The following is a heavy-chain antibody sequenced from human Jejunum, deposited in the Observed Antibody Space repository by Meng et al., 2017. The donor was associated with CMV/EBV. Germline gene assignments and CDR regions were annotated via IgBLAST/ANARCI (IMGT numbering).Heavy chain of an antibody. Sequence: SCAASGFTVSTYGMHWVRQAPGKGLEWVAFIRYDGGNKDYADSVQGRFSISRDNSKNTLYLQMNSLRAEDTALYYCAKEHVNDYWGQGARVTVSS. CDR3: AKEHVNDY. CDR1: GFTVSTYG. J-gene: IGHJ4*02. V-gene: IGHV3-30*02. CDR2: IRYDGGNK.